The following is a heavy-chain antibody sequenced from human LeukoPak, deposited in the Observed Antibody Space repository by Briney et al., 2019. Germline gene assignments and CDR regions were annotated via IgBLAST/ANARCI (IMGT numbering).Heavy chain of an antibody. D-gene: IGHD6-19*01. V-gene: IGHV3-48*03. CDR3: ARESIAVAGAPFDY. Sequence: PGGSLRLSCAASGFTFSSYEMSWVRQAPGKGLEWVSYISSGSTIYDADSVKGRFTISRDNAKNSLYLQMSSLRAEDTAVYYCARESIAVAGAPFDYWGQGTLVTVSS. CDR1: GFTFSSYE. CDR2: ISSGSTI. J-gene: IGHJ4*02.